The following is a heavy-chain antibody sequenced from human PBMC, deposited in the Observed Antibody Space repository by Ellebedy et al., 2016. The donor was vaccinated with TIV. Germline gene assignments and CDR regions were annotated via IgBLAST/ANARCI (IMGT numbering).Heavy chain of an antibody. V-gene: IGHV4-59*01. CDR3: VRGPGTAVAGTYEDTWFDP. CDR2: IYYSGNT. CDR1: GGSITSYY. Sequence: MPGGSLRLSCTVSGGSITSYYCSWIRQSPGKGLEWIGYIYYSGNTYYNPSLKRRASMSVDTSNTHFSLRLNSVTAADTAGYYCVRGPGTAVAGTYEDTWFDPWGQGTLVTVSS. D-gene: IGHD6-19*01. J-gene: IGHJ5*02.